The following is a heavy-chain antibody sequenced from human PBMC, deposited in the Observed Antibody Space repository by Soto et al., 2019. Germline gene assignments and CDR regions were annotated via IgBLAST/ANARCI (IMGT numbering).Heavy chain of an antibody. CDR3: ASVSCGGGSCYMTSCYNCYVMDV. CDR2: ITHSGTT. D-gene: IGHD2-15*01. J-gene: IGHJ6*02. V-gene: IGHV4-34*01. CDR1: GASFSGYY. Sequence: SETLSLTCAVHGASFSGYYWSWVRQSPGKGLEWIGEITHSGTTNYSPSLKSRVTISVDTSKNHFFLSLRSVTAADTGVYYFASVSCGGGSCYMTSCYNCYVMDVWGQGTTVTVSS.